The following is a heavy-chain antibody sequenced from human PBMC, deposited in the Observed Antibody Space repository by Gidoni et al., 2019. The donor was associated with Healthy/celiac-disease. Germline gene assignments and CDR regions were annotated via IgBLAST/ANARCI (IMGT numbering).Heavy chain of an antibody. Sequence: EVQLLESGGGLVQPGGSLRLSCAASGFPFSSYAMSWVRQAPGKGLEWVSAISGSGGSTYYADSVKGRFTISRDNSKNTLYLQMNSLRAEDTAVYYCAKDNWVVGATNYDYWGQGTLVTVSS. CDR1: GFPFSSYA. CDR3: AKDNWVVGATNYDY. V-gene: IGHV3-23*01. J-gene: IGHJ4*02. CDR2: ISGSGGST. D-gene: IGHD1-26*01.